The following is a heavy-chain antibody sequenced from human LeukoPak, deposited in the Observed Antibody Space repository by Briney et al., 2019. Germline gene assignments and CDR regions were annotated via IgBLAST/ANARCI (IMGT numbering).Heavy chain of an antibody. CDR3: TRDLGVAVAGKMFFDY. Sequence: TGGSLRLSCVASVFTFRNYAMSWFRQAPGKGLEWVCFIRSKAYGGTTEYAASVKGRFTISRDDSKSIAYLQMNSLKTEDTAVYYCTRDLGVAVAGKMFFDYWGQGTLVTVSS. CDR2: IRSKAYGGTT. J-gene: IGHJ4*02. D-gene: IGHD6-19*01. V-gene: IGHV3-49*03. CDR1: VFTFRNYA.